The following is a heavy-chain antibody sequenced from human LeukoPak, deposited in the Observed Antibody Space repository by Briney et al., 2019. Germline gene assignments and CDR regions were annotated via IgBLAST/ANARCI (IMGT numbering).Heavy chain of an antibody. CDR2: IYPGDSDT. Sequence: GESLKISCKGSGYSFTSYWIGWVRQMPGKGLEWMGIIYPGDSDTRYSPSFQGQVTISADKSISTAYLQWSSLKASDTAMYYCARRDPNSSGWYYFDYWGQGTLVTVSS. D-gene: IGHD6-19*01. V-gene: IGHV5-51*01. J-gene: IGHJ4*02. CDR3: ARRDPNSSGWYYFDY. CDR1: GYSFTSYW.